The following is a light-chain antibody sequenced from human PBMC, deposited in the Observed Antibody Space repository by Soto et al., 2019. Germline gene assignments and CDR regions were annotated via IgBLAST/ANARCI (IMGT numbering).Light chain of an antibody. CDR1: QSVSSTY. CDR3: QQYGRSPRT. V-gene: IGKV3-20*01. J-gene: IGKJ1*01. CDR2: SAS. Sequence: EIVLTQSPGTLSLSPGERATLSCRASQSVSSTYLAWYQQKPGQAPRLLIYSASSRATGIPDRFRGSRSATDFTLTISRLEPEDFAVYYCQQYGRSPRTFGQGTKVEIK.